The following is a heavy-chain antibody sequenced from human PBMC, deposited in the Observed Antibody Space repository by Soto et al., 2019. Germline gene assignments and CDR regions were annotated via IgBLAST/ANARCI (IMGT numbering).Heavy chain of an antibody. V-gene: IGHV4-34*01. D-gene: IGHD1-20*01. J-gene: IGHJ6*02. CDR3: ARVGFNWNDNYYGMDV. CDR1: GGSFSGYY. Sequence: SETLSLTCAVYGGSFSGYYWSWIRQPPGKGLEWIGEINHSGSTNYNPSLKSRVTISVDTSKNQFSLKLSSVTAADTAVYYCARVGFNWNDNYYGMDVWGQGTTVT. CDR2: INHSGST.